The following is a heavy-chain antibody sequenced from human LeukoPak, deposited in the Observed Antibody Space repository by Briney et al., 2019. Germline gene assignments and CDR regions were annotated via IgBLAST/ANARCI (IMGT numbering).Heavy chain of an antibody. Sequence: GGSLRLSCAASGFTFSSYAMSWVRQAPGKGLEWVSAISGSGGSTYYADSVKGRFTISRDNSKNTLYLQMNSLRAEDTAVYYCARGDGYNYDAFDIWGQGTMVTVSS. CDR2: ISGSGGST. CDR1: GFTFSSYA. J-gene: IGHJ3*02. CDR3: ARGDGYNYDAFDI. V-gene: IGHV3-23*01. D-gene: IGHD5-24*01.